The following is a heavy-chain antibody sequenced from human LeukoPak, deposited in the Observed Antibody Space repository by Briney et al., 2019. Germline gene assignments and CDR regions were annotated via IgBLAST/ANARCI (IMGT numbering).Heavy chain of an antibody. CDR1: GFTFSSYS. J-gene: IGHJ4*02. V-gene: IGHV3-21*01. D-gene: IGHD2-15*01. CDR3: ARPITTVVVAALGY. Sequence: GGSLRLSCAASGFTFSSYSMNWVRQAPGKGLEWVSSISSSSSYIYYADSVKGRFTISRDNAKNSLYLQMNSLRAEDTAVYYCARPITTVVVAALGYWGQGTLVTVSS. CDR2: ISSSSSYI.